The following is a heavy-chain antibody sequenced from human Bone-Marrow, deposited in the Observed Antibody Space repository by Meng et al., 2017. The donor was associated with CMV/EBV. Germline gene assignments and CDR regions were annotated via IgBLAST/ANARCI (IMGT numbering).Heavy chain of an antibody. CDR1: GYTFTGDY. V-gene: IGHV1-2*02. CDR3: ERDERLSLGELGH. CDR2: INPNSGGT. Sequence: ASVKVSCKASGYTFTGDYMHWVRQAPGQGLEWMGWINPNSGGTNYAQKFQGRVTMTRDTSISTAYMELSRLRSDDTAVYYCERDERLSLGELGHWGQGTLVTVSS. J-gene: IGHJ4*02. D-gene: IGHD3-16*01.